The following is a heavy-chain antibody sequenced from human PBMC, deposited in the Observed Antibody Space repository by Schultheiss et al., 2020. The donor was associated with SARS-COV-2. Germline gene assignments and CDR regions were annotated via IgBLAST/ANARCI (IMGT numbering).Heavy chain of an antibody. V-gene: IGHV3-20*04. CDR2: INWNGGST. J-gene: IGHJ1*01. D-gene: IGHD4-17*01. CDR1: GFTFDDYA. CDR3: ARDGAVTLIYFQH. Sequence: GGSLRLSCAASGFTFDDYAMHWVRQAPGKGLEWVSSINWNGGSTHYADSVKGRFTISRDNAKNSLYLQMNSLRDEDTAVYYCARDGAVTLIYFQHWGQGTLVTVSS.